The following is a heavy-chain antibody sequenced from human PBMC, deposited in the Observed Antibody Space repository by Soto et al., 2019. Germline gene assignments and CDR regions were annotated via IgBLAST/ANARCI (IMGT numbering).Heavy chain of an antibody. V-gene: IGHV4-4*09. CDR1: GGSISTYY. CDR2: IYRTGST. Sequence: SETLSLTCTVSGGSISTYYWNWIRQSPGKGLEWIGYIYRTGSTHYNPSLSSRAAISLGTSRNQFSLQLNSVTAADTAVYFCERPIGDDPFDIWGQGTMVTVSS. CDR3: ERPIGDDPFDI. J-gene: IGHJ3*02. D-gene: IGHD3-3*01.